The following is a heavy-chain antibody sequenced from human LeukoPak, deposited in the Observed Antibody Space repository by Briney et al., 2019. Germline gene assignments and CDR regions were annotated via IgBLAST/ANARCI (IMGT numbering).Heavy chain of an antibody. V-gene: IGHV3-20*04. CDR1: GFTFDENG. CDR2: INWNGGRI. CDR3: KRDYGDYPYPHYFDC. J-gene: IGHJ4*02. Sequence: GGSLRLSCAGSGFTFDENGMAWVRQVPGKGLEWVSSINWNGGRIGYAESVKGRFTISRDNAKNSLYLQMGSLRAEDTAVYYCKRDYGDYPYPHYFDCWGQGTLVTVSS. D-gene: IGHD4-17*01.